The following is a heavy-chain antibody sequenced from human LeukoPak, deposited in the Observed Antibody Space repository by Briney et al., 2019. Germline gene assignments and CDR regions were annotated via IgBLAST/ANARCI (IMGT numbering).Heavy chain of an antibody. J-gene: IGHJ4*02. Sequence: PGGSLRLSCAASGFTFSSYAMHWVRQAPGKGLEWVAVISYDGSNKYYADSVKGRFTISRDNSKNTLYLQMNSLRAEDTAVYYCAKDFDYYGSGSYYNAGDYFDYWGQGTLVTVSS. CDR3: AKDFDYYGSGSYYNAGDYFDY. D-gene: IGHD3-10*01. CDR1: GFTFSSYA. V-gene: IGHV3-30*04. CDR2: ISYDGSNK.